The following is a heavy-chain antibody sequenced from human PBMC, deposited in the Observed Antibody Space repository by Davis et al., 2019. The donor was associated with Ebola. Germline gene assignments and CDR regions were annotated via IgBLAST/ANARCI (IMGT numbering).Heavy chain of an antibody. Sequence: SETLSLTCTVSGGSISSYYWSWIRQPPGKGLEWIGYIYYSGSTNYNPSLKSRVTISVDTSKNQFSLKLSSVTAADTAVYYCARGAQPYYDFWSGYSALYYYGMDVWGQGTTVTVSS. D-gene: IGHD3-3*01. CDR2: IYYSGST. CDR3: ARGAQPYYDFWSGYSALYYYGMDV. V-gene: IGHV4-59*01. J-gene: IGHJ6*02. CDR1: GGSISSYY.